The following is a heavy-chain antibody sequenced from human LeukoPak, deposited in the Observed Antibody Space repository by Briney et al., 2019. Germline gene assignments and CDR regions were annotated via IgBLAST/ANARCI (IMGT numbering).Heavy chain of an antibody. D-gene: IGHD5-18*01. CDR3: ARDREGGYSYGFRLGDTFDI. V-gene: IGHV4-59*01. CDR2: IYYSGST. Sequence: SETLSLTCTVSGGSISSYYWSWIRQPPGKGLEWIGYIYYSGSTNYNPSLKSRVTISVDTSKNQFSLKLSSVTAADTAGYYCARDREGGYSYGFRLGDTFDIWGQGTMVTVSS. CDR1: GGSISSYY. J-gene: IGHJ3*02.